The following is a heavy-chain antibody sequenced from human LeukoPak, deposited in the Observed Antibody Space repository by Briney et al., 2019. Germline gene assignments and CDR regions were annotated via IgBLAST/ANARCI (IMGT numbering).Heavy chain of an antibody. CDR3: ARDGGYSYGYGFDY. CDR2: IYSGGST. CDR1: GFIVSNNY. V-gene: IGHV3-53*01. Sequence: GGSLRLSCAASGFIVSNNYMSSVRQAPGKGLEWVSVIYSGGSTYYADSVKGRFTISSDNSKNTLYLQMNSLRAEDTAVYYCARDGGYSYGYGFDYWGQGTLVTVSS. D-gene: IGHD5-18*01. J-gene: IGHJ4*02.